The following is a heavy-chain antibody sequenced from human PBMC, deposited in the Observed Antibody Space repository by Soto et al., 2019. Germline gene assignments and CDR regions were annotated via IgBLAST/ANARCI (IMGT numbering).Heavy chain of an antibody. CDR3: ARWACASGDWYSGTFDL. CDR2: LSTSDGNP. D-gene: IGHD3-9*01. V-gene: IGHV1-18*04. CDR1: GYTFTNFG. Sequence: QVQLVQSGNGVKKPGASVKVSCKASGYTFTNFGISWMRQAPGQGPEWMGWLSTSDGNPNYGQKFHERVTMTTDTSTTTAHKEQRSLTSDDTAVYYCARWACASGDWYSGTFDLWGQGTLVTVSA. J-gene: IGHJ3*01.